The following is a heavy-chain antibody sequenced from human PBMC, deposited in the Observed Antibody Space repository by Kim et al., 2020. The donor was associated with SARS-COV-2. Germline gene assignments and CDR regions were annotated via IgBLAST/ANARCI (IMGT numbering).Heavy chain of an antibody. CDR2: ISGSGGST. CDR3: AKSGSGSGSSYWYFDL. CDR1: GFTFSSYA. V-gene: IGHV3-23*01. Sequence: GGSLRLSCAASGFTFSSYAMSWVRQALGKGLEWVSAISGSGGSTYYADSVKGRFTISRDNSKNTLYLQMNSLRDEDTAVYYCAKSGSGSGSSYWYFDLWGRGTLVTVSS. J-gene: IGHJ2*01. D-gene: IGHD3-10*01.